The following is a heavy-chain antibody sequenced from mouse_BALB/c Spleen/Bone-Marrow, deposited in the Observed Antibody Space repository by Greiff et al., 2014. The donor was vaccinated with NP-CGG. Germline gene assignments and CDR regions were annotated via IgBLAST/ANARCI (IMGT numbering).Heavy chain of an antibody. D-gene: IGHD4-1*01. CDR2: IRLKSNNYAT. V-gene: IGHV6-6*02. Sequence: EVQLQQSGGGLVQPGGSMKLSCVASGFTFSGYWMNWVRQSPEKGLEWVAEIRLKSNNYATHYAESVKGRFTISRDDSKSSVYLQMNNLRAEDTGIYYCTRDWDDAMDYWGQGTSVTVSS. J-gene: IGHJ4*01. CDR1: GFTFSGYW. CDR3: TRDWDDAMDY.